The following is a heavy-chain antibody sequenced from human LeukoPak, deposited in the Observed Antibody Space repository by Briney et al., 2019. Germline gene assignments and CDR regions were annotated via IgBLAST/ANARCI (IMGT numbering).Heavy chain of an antibody. Sequence: SETLSLTCSVSGASISSGSNYWGWIRQPPGKTLEWIGSIYSSGSTYYNPSLKSRVTISVDTSKNQFSLKLSSVTAADTAVYYCARVAVVAATTPDAFDIWGQGTMVTVSS. CDR3: ARVAVVAATTPDAFDI. V-gene: IGHV4-39*07. J-gene: IGHJ3*02. CDR1: GASISSGSNY. D-gene: IGHD2-15*01. CDR2: IYSSGST.